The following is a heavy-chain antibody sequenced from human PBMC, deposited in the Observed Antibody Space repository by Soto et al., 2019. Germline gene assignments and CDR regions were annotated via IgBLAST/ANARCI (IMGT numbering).Heavy chain of an antibody. CDR1: GFTFSSYS. D-gene: IGHD6-6*01. Sequence: KPGGSLRLSCAASGFTFSSYSMNWVRQAPGKGLEWVSSISSSSSYIYYADSVKGRFTISRDNAKNSLYLQMNSLRAEDTAVYYCASIPPYSSSSDVHYYYYGMDVWGQGTTVTVSS. J-gene: IGHJ6*02. CDR2: ISSSSSYI. V-gene: IGHV3-21*01. CDR3: ASIPPYSSSSDVHYYYYGMDV.